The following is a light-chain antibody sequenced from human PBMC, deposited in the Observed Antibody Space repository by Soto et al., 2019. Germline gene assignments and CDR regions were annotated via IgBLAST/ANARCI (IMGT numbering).Light chain of an antibody. J-gene: IGKJ2*01. CDR1: QSISNY. CDR3: QQSYKIPPA. CDR2: AAA. V-gene: IGKV1-39*01. Sequence: DIQMTQSPSSLSAFVGDRVTITCRASQSISNYLNWYQQKPGKAPNLLIYAAATLQSGVPSRFRGSGSGTDFTLTISSLQPEDIGTYYCQQSYKIPPAFGQGTKLEIK.